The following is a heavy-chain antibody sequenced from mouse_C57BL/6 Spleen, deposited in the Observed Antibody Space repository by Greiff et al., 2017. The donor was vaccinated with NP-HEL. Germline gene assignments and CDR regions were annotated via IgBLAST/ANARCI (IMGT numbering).Heavy chain of an antibody. CDR3: AREWLLSWFAD. CDR1: GYTFTSYW. Sequence: QVQLQQPGAELVKPGASVKLSCKASGYTFTSYWMHWVKQRPGQGLEWIGMIHPNSGSTNYNEKFKSKATLTVDKSSSTAYMQLSSLTSEDSAVYYCAREWLLSWFADWGKGTLVTVSA. D-gene: IGHD2-3*01. J-gene: IGHJ3*01. CDR2: IHPNSGST. V-gene: IGHV1-64*01.